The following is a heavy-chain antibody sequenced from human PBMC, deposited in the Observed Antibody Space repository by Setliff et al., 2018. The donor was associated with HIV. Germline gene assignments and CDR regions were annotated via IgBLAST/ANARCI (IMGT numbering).Heavy chain of an antibody. CDR1: GGSIRSDSYY. CDR3: AREEKLSAVAGTMYYYYAMDV. J-gene: IGHJ6*02. D-gene: IGHD6-19*01. Sequence: PSETLSLTCTFSGGSIRSDSYYWTWIRQPAGEGLEWIGRIYSSGNTNYNPSLESRVTISVDTSKNQFSLKLSSVTAADTAVYYCAREEKLSAVAGTMYYYYAMDVWGQGTTVTVSS. V-gene: IGHV4-61*02. CDR2: IYSSGNT.